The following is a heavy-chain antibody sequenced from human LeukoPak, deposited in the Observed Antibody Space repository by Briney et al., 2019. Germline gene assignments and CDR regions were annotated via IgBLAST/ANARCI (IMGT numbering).Heavy chain of an antibody. J-gene: IGHJ6*02. CDR2: IYYSGST. V-gene: IGHV4-59*01. CDR3: ARVRTPYGYYGMDV. D-gene: IGHD3-10*01. CDR1: GGSISSYY. Sequence: SQTLSLTCTVSGGSISSYYWSWIRQPPGKGLEWNGYIYYSGSTNYNPSLKSRVTISVDTSKNQFSLKLSSVTAADTAVYYCARVRTPYGYYGMDVWGQGTTVTVSS.